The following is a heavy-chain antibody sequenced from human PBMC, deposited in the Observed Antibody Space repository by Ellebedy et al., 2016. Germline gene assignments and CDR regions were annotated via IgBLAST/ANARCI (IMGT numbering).Heavy chain of an antibody. CDR3: ARVRSRAANDY. CDR1: GGSISNDY. J-gene: IGHJ4*02. Sequence: SETLSLXCIVSGGSISNDYWSWIRQPPGKGLEWIGEINHSGSTNYNPSLKSRVTISVDTSKNQFSLNLSSVTAADTAVYYCARVRSRAANDYWGQGVLVTVSS. CDR2: INHSGST. V-gene: IGHV4-34*01. D-gene: IGHD2-15*01.